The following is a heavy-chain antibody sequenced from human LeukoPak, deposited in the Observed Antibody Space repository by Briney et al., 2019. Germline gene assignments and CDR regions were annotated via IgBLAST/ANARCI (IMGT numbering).Heavy chain of an antibody. CDR1: GFSFRSYW. CDR3: TSFYETN. Sequence: GGSLRLSCAASGFSFRSYWMHWVRQAPGKGLVWVSHVNSDGSATSYADSVKGRFTISRDNAKNTVYLHMNSLRVEDTAVYSCTSFYETNWGQGTLVTVSS. J-gene: IGHJ4*02. CDR2: VNSDGSAT. D-gene: IGHD2/OR15-2a*01. V-gene: IGHV3-74*01.